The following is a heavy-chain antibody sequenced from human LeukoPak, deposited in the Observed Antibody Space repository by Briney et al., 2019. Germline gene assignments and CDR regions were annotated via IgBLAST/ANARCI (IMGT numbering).Heavy chain of an antibody. Sequence: GGSLRLSCAASGFTFSSYWIHWVRQAPGKGLVWVSRINIDGSSRSYADSVKGRFTISRDNAKNTLYLQMNSLRAEDTAVYYCVRDRITMIVVEDYMDVWGKGTTVTVSS. V-gene: IGHV3-74*01. CDR3: VRDRITMIVVEDYMDV. D-gene: IGHD3-22*01. CDR1: GFTFSSYW. CDR2: INIDGSSR. J-gene: IGHJ6*03.